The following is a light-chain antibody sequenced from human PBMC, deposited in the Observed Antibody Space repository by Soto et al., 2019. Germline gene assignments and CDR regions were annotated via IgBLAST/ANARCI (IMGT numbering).Light chain of an antibody. CDR3: QQYYSTPPYT. CDR1: QSVLYSSNNQSY. J-gene: IGKJ2*01. CDR2: WAS. Sequence: DIVMTQSPDSLAVSLGERATINCKSSQSVLYSSNNQSYLAWYQQKPGQPPKLLIYWASTRESGVPDRFSGSGSGTEFTLTISSLQAEDVAVYYCQQYYSTPPYTFGQGTKLEIK. V-gene: IGKV4-1*01.